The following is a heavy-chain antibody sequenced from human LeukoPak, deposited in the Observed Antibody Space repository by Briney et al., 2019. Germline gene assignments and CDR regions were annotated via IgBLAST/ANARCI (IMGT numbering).Heavy chain of an antibody. CDR3: ARDLRIAARPGPFDY. Sequence: ASVKGSCKASGGTFSSYTISWVRQAPGQGLEWMGRIIPMLGIANYAQKFQGRVTITADKSTSTAHMELSSLSTEDTAVYYCARDLRIAARPGPFDYWGQGTLVTVSS. CDR2: IIPMLGIA. V-gene: IGHV1-69*04. J-gene: IGHJ4*02. CDR1: GGTFSSYT. D-gene: IGHD6-6*01.